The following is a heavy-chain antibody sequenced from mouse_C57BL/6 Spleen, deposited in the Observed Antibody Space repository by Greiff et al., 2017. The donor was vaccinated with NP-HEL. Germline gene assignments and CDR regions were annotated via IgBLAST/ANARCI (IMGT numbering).Heavy chain of an antibody. D-gene: IGHD2-1*01. V-gene: IGHV5-17*01. Sequence: EVMLVESGGGLVKPGGSLKLSCAASGFTFSDYGMHWVRQAPEKGLEWVAYISSGSSTIYYADTVKGRFTISRDNAKNTLFLKMTSLRSEDTAMYYCARKLLYSWFAYWGQGTLVTVSA. CDR2: ISSGSSTI. J-gene: IGHJ3*01. CDR1: GFTFSDYG. CDR3: ARKLLYSWFAY.